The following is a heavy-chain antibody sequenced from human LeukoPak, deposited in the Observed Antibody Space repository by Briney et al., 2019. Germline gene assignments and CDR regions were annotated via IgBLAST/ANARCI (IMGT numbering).Heavy chain of an antibody. CDR3: ATLRPPDIVVVPAAISAPPNWFDP. CDR1: GYTFTDYY. J-gene: IGHJ5*02. Sequence: GASVKVSCKVSGYTFTDYYMLWVQQAPGKGLEWMGLVDPEDGETIYAEKFQGRVTITADTSTDTAYMELSSLRSEDTAVYYCATLRPPDIVVVPAAISAPPNWFDPWGQGTLVTVSS. D-gene: IGHD2-2*01. V-gene: IGHV1-69-2*01. CDR2: VDPEDGET.